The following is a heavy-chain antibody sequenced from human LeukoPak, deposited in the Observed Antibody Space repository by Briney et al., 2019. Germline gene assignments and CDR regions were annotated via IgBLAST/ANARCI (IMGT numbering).Heavy chain of an antibody. CDR1: GYTFTGYY. J-gene: IGHJ4*02. D-gene: IGHD1-1*01. CDR3: ARGWATGTTRGFDY. Sequence: ASVKVSCKASGYTFTGYYMHWVRQAPGQGLEWMGRINPNSGGTNYAQKFQGRVTMTRDTSISTAYMELSRLRSEDTAVYYCARGWATGTTRGFDYWGQGTLVTVSS. CDR2: INPNSGGT. V-gene: IGHV1-2*06.